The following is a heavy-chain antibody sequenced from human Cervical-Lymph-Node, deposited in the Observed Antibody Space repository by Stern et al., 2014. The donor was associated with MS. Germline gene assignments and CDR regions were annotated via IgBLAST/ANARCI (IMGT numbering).Heavy chain of an antibody. CDR1: GFTFDDFD. CDR2: ISWDSGRI. CDR3: ARVQYSSSWYMFDY. D-gene: IGHD6-13*01. V-gene: IGHV3-9*01. J-gene: IGHJ4*02. Sequence: EVQLEESGGGLVQPGRSLRLSCAASGFTFDDFDMNWVRQAPGKGLEWVASISWDSGRIAYTDSVNGRFTISRDNAKNSLYLQLNSLRSEDTAFYYCARVQYSSSWYMFDYWGQGTLVTVSS.